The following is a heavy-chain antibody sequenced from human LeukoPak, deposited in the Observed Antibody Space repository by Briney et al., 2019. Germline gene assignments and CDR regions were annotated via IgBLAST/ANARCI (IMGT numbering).Heavy chain of an antibody. CDR1: GGTFSSYA. Sequence: GASVKVSCKASGGTFSSYAISWVRQAPGQGLEWMGGIIPIFGTANYAQKFQGRVTITTDESTSTAHMELSSLRSEDTAVYYCARGPHYYDSSGYWNYWGQGTLVTVSS. CDR2: IIPIFGTA. D-gene: IGHD3-22*01. V-gene: IGHV1-69*05. J-gene: IGHJ4*02. CDR3: ARGPHYYDSSGYWNY.